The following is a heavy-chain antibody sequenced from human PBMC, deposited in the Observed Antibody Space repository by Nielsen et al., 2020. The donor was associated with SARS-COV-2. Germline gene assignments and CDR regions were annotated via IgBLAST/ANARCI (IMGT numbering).Heavy chain of an antibody. D-gene: IGHD3-22*01. V-gene: IGHV3-21*04. CDR2: ISSRSDYI. CDR1: GFIFSDYN. J-gene: IGHJ4*02. CDR3: AKVLIYDSSGTTGDY. Sequence: GESLKISCAASGFIFSDYNMNWVRQAPGKGLEWVSFISSRSDYIYYADSMKGRFTISRDNAKNSLFLQMNRLRAEDTALYYCAKVLIYDSSGTTGDYWGQGTLVIVSS.